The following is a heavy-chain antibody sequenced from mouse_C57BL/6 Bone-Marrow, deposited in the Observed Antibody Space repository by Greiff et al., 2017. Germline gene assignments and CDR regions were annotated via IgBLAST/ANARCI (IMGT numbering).Heavy chain of an antibody. CDR3: ARSTGAMDY. CDR1: GYAFTNYL. Sequence: QVQLQQSGAELVRPGTSVKVSCKASGYAFTNYLIEWVKQRPGQGLEWIGVINPGSGGTNYNEKFKGKATLTADKSSSTAYMQLSSLTSEDSAVYFCARSTGAMDYWGQGTSVTVSS. J-gene: IGHJ4*01. D-gene: IGHD4-1*02. V-gene: IGHV1-54*01. CDR2: INPGSGGT.